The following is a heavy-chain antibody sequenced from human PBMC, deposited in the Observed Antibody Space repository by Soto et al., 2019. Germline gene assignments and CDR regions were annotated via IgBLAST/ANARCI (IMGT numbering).Heavy chain of an antibody. J-gene: IGHJ3*01. CDR1: GYTFTCYY. V-gene: IGHV1-46*01. CDR2: INPNGGDT. D-gene: IGHD2-15*01. CDR3: ALGGLDF. Sequence: QVQLVQSGAEVKKTGASVKVSCKASGYTFTCYYMHWVRQAPGRGLEWMGIINPNGGDTSYVQKFQGRVTVTRDTSTSTVYMELSSLRSEDTAVYYCALGGLDFWGQGTMVTVSS.